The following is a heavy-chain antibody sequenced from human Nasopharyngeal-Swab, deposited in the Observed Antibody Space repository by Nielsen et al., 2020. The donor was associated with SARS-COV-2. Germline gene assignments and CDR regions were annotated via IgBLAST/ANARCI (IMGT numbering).Heavy chain of an antibody. J-gene: IGHJ6*02. D-gene: IGHD3-3*01. V-gene: IGHV3-21*01. CDR1: GFTFSNYN. CDR2: ISSSTTYI. Sequence: GGSRRLSWTASGFTFSNYNMNWVRKAQGKGMGGVSSISSSTTYIYYADSVKGRFTISRDNAKNSMYLQMNSLRAEDTAVYYCARDGLDYDFWSAYFMDVWGQGTTVTVSS. CDR3: ARDGLDYDFWSAYFMDV.